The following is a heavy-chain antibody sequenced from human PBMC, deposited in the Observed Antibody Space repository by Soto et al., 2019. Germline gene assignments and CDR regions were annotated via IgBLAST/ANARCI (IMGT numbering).Heavy chain of an antibody. CDR2: ISSDGNNK. V-gene: IGHV3-30-3*01. CDR1: GFTLSTYV. CDR3: AREVGSSGSCWWFDP. Sequence: QVQLVESGGGVVQPGRSLRLSCAASGFTLSTYVMWWVRQAPGKGLEWVAAISSDGNNKYYTDSVKGRFTISRDNSKDTLYLQMNSLRAEETAVYYCAREVGSSGSCWWFDPWGQGTLVTVSS. D-gene: IGHD6-19*01. J-gene: IGHJ5*02.